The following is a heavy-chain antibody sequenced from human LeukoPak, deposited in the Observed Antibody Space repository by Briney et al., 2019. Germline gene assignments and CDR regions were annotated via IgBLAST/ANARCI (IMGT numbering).Heavy chain of an antibody. D-gene: IGHD1-26*01. CDR3: ARYSGTHYVY. V-gene: IGHV4-59*01. Sequence: SETLSLTCAVSGGSITGYFWGWIRQPPGKGLEWIGYIHYTGFTSYNASLKSRITISVDTSMNQFSLNQNSVTAADTAVYYCARYSGTHYVYWGQGTLVTVSS. CDR1: GGSITGYF. CDR2: IHYTGFT. J-gene: IGHJ4*02.